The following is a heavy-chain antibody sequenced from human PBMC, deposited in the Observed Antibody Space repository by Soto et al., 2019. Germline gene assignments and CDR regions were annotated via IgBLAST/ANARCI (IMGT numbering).Heavy chain of an antibody. CDR1: GYTFTSYY. Sequence: ASVKVSCKASGYTFTSYYMHWVRQAPGQGLEWMGIINPSGGSTSYAQKFQGRVTMTRDTSTSTVYMELSSLRSEDTAVYYCAREEVVVTAIPNYYYGMDVWGQGTTVTVSS. J-gene: IGHJ6*02. V-gene: IGHV1-46*01. CDR2: INPSGGST. D-gene: IGHD2-21*02. CDR3: AREEVVVTAIPNYYYGMDV.